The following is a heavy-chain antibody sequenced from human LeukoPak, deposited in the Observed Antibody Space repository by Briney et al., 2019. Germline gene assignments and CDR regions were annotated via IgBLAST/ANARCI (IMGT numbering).Heavy chain of an antibody. CDR2: IYSGGST. CDR1: GLTVSSNY. D-gene: IGHD6-13*01. J-gene: IGHJ1*01. Sequence: PGGSLRLSCAASGLTVSSNYMSWVRQAPGKGLEWVSVIYSGGSTYYADSVKGRFTISRHNSKNTLYLQMNSLRAEDTAVYYCASPSSSSWSVGYFQHWGQGTLVTVSS. CDR3: ASPSSSSWSVGYFQH. V-gene: IGHV3-53*04.